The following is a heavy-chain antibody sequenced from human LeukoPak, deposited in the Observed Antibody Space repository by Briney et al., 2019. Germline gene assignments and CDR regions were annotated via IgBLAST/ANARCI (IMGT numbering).Heavy chain of an antibody. Sequence: ASVKVSCKASGYTFTGYYMNWVRQAPGQGLEWMGWINPNSGRTNYAHNFQGRVTLTRGPSISTAYMELTGLTSNDTGVYYCARTREYSSTWFFPPFDPWGQGTLVTVSS. CDR3: ARTREYSSTWFFPPFDP. V-gene: IGHV1-2*02. D-gene: IGHD6-13*01. CDR1: GYTFTGYY. J-gene: IGHJ5*02. CDR2: INPNSGRT.